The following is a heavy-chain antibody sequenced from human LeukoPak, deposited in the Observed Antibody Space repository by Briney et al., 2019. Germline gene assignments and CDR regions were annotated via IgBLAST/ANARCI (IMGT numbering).Heavy chain of an antibody. D-gene: IGHD3-9*01. V-gene: IGHV3-15*07. J-gene: IGHJ4*02. CDR1: GFIFSNAW. CDR2: IKSKTDGGTT. CDR3: TTVYLTGEGNDY. Sequence: GGSLRLSCAASGFIFSNAWMNWVRQAPGKGLEXXXRIKSKTDGGTTDYAAPVKGRFIISRDDSKNTLYLQMNSLKTEDAALYYCTTVYLTGEGNDYWGQGTLVTVSS.